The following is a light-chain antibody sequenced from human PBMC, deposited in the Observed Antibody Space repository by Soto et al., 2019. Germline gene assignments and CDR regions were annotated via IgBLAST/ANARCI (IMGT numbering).Light chain of an antibody. CDR1: QGIDTS. V-gene: IGKV1-9*01. CDR3: QQLHGYPIT. J-gene: IGKJ5*01. Sequence: ILLTQSPYSLSASVGDRVPITCRASQGIDTSLAWYQQKPGKAPKLLIYAPSNFQSGVPSRFSGSGSGTHFTLTISSLQPEDFATYYCQQLHGYPITFGQGTRLEI. CDR2: APS.